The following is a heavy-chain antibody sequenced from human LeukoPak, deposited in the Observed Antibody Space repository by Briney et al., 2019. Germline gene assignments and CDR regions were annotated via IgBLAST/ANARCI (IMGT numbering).Heavy chain of an antibody. Sequence: EASVKVSCKASGYTFTTYDLNWVRQATGQGLEWMGWMNPNSGNTGYAQKFQGSVTMTRNISITTAYMELSNLTSEDTAVYYCARRIRGAPTDDWGRGTLVTVSS. CDR2: MNPNSGNT. CDR3: ARRIRGAPTDD. D-gene: IGHD3-10*01. J-gene: IGHJ4*02. V-gene: IGHV1-8*01. CDR1: GYTFTTYD.